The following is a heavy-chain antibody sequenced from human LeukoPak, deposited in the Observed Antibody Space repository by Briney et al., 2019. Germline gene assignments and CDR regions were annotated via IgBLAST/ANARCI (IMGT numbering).Heavy chain of an antibody. Sequence: GGSLRLSCTASGFSFSSYAMSWARQAPGKGLEWVSAISGDTLSTYYADSVKGRFTISRDNSKSTLYLEMNNLRAEDAALYYCAKDKTGYFYYFDSWGQGTPVTVSS. CDR1: GFSFSSYA. CDR3: AKDKTGYFYYFDS. D-gene: IGHD3-9*01. V-gene: IGHV3-23*01. CDR2: ISGDTLST. J-gene: IGHJ4*02.